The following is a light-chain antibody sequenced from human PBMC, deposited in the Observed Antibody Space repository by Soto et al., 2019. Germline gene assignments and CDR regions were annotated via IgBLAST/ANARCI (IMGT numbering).Light chain of an antibody. CDR2: ATS. CDR3: QHYGTSSIT. CDR1: QSFSSNY. J-gene: IGKJ5*01. V-gene: IGKV3-20*01. Sequence: ELVLTQSPGTLSLSPGERATLSCRASQSFSSNYLAWYQQKPGQPPRLLIYATSSRATGIPDRFSGSRSGTDFTLTISRLEPEDFAAYHCQHYGTSSITFGQGTRLEIK.